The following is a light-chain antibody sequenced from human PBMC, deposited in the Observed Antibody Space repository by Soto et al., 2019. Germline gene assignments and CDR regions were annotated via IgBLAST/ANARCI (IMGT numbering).Light chain of an antibody. V-gene: IGKV1-5*01. CDR2: DAS. J-gene: IGKJ3*01. Sequence: DIQMTQSPSTLSASVGDRVTITCRASQSISSWLAWYQQKPGKAPKLLIYDASSLESGVPSKFSGSGSGTECTLTVSSLQPDDFATYSCQQYNSYIFAFGPGTKVYFK. CDR1: QSISSW. CDR3: QQYNSYIFA.